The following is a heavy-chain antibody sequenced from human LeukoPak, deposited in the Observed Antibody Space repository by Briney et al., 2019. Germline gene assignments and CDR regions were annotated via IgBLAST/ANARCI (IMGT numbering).Heavy chain of an antibody. CDR2: IKQDASDK. V-gene: IGHV3-7*01. D-gene: IGHD6-19*01. J-gene: IGHJ4*02. CDR3: ARALIAVAGTKEFYFDY. Sequence: SRGSLRLSCAAPGFTLSTHWTSWVRQAPGKGLERVAYIKQDASDKYYVDSMKGRFTISRDNAKTSLYLQMSSLRAEDTAVYYCARALIAVAGTKEFYFDYWGQGTLVTVSS. CDR1: GFTLSTHW.